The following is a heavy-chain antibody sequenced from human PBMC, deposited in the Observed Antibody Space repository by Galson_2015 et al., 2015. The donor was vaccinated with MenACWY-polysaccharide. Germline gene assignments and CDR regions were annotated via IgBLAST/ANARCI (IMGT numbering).Heavy chain of an antibody. Sequence: ETLSLTCAVSGGSISSSNWWSWVRQPPGKGLEWIGGIYHSGSTNYNPSVKSRVTISVDKSKNQFSLKLSSVTAADTAVYYCARGALKVDYYFDYWGQGTLVTVSS. D-gene: IGHD3/OR15-3a*01. J-gene: IGHJ4*02. CDR3: ARGALKVDYYFDY. CDR1: GGSISSSNW. V-gene: IGHV4-4*02. CDR2: IYHSGST.